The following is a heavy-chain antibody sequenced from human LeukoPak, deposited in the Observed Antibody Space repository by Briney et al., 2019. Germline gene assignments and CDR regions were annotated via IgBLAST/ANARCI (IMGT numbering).Heavy chain of an antibody. Sequence: GGSLRLSCAASGFMFSTYWMSWVRQAPGKGLEWVANMNQDGSEKYYVDSVKGRFTISRDNAKNSLFLQMHSLRAEDTAVYYCARDPPGLAVAGDDYWGQGTLVTVSS. V-gene: IGHV3-7*01. CDR2: MNQDGSEK. J-gene: IGHJ4*02. D-gene: IGHD6-19*01. CDR1: GFMFSTYW. CDR3: ARDPPGLAVAGDDY.